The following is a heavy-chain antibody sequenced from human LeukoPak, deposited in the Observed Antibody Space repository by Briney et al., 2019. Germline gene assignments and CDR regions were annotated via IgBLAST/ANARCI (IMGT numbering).Heavy chain of an antibody. CDR3: AKKKTYYYDSSGYYYFDY. Sequence: GGSLRLSCAASGFTFSSYWMSWVRQAPGKGLEWVANIKQDGSEKYYVDSVKGRFTISRDNSKNTLYLQMNSLRAENTAVYYCAKKKTYYYDSSGYYYFDYWGQGTLVTVSS. D-gene: IGHD3-22*01. V-gene: IGHV3-7*03. J-gene: IGHJ4*02. CDR1: GFTFSSYW. CDR2: IKQDGSEK.